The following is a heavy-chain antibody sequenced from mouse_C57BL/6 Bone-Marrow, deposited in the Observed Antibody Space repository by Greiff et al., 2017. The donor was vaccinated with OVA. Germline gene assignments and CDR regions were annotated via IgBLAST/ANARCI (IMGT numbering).Heavy chain of an antibody. J-gene: IGHJ2*01. CDR2: ILPGSGST. V-gene: IGHV1-9*01. CDR1: CYKFPGYW. Sequence: QVQLQPSGAELMKPGASVKLSCKASCYKFPGYWIEGVKQRPGPGLEWIGEILPGSGSTYYHEKFKGKATFNADTSSNTAYMQLSSLTTEDSAIYYCAREVYGYLVYFDYWGQGTTLTVSS. CDR3: AREVYGYLVYFDY. D-gene: IGHD2-2*01.